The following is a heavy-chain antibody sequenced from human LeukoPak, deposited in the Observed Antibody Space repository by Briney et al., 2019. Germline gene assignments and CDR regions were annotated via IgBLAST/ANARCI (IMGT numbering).Heavy chain of an antibody. CDR1: GYTFTSYG. CDR3: ARLLRVGAVDY. V-gene: IGHV1-2*02. J-gene: IGHJ4*02. CDR2: INPNSGGT. D-gene: IGHD1-26*01. Sequence: PSETVSCKASGYTFTSYGIRWVRQAPGQGLEWMGWINPNSGGTNYAQKFQGRVTMTRDTSISTAYMELSRLRSDDTAVYYCARLLRVGAVDYWGQGTLVTVSS.